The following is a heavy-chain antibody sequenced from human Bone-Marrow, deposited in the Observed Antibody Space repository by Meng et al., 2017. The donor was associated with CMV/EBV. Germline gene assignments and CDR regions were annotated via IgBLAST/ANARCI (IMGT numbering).Heavy chain of an antibody. CDR1: GGSFSGYY. J-gene: IGHJ4*02. Sequence: SETLSLTCAVYGGSFSGYYWSWIRQPPGKGLEWIGEINHSGSTNYNPSLKSRVTISVDTSKNQFSLKLSSVTAADTAVYYCARLGDYGDRGDYWGQGKLVNVSS. V-gene: IGHV4-34*01. CDR2: INHSGST. CDR3: ARLGDYGDRGDY. D-gene: IGHD4-17*01.